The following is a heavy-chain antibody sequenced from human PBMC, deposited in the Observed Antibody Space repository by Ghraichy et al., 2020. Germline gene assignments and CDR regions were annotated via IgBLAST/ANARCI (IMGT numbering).Heavy chain of an antibody. Sequence: SETLSLTCTVSRGSVSSSSYYWGWIRQPPGKGLEWIGSIYYSGRTSYNPSLKSRVTISVDTSKSQFSLKVSSVTAADTAVYYCASTRYCNNGVCDSDYYGMDVWGQGTTVTVSS. V-gene: IGHV4-39*01. CDR2: IYYSGRT. J-gene: IGHJ6*02. CDR1: RGSVSSSSYY. CDR3: ASTRYCNNGVCDSDYYGMDV. D-gene: IGHD2-8*01.